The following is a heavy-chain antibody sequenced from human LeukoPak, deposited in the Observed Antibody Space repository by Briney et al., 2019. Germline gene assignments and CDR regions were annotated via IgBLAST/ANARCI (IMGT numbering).Heavy chain of an antibody. Sequence: GGSLRLSCAASGFTSSNAWMTWVRQGPGKGLEWVGRIKSKTDGGTTDYAATVKGRFTISRDDSKNTLYVQMNSLKTEDTAVYYCTTGLCSGGTCYSLGYWGQGTLVTVSA. J-gene: IGHJ4*02. V-gene: IGHV3-15*01. CDR2: IKSKTDGGTT. CDR1: GFTSSNAW. D-gene: IGHD2-15*01. CDR3: TTGLCSGGTCYSLGY.